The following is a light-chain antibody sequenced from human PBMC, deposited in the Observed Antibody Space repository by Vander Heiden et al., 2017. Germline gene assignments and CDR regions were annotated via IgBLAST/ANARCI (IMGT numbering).Light chain of an antibody. CDR1: QSVLFPSNNKNY. CDR3: QQYYSTPPT. Sequence: DIVMTQSPDSLAVSLGERATINCRSSQSVLFPSNNKNYFAWYQQKPGQPPKLLISWASTRESGVPDRFSGSGSGTDFTLTISSLQAEDVAVYFCQQYYSTPPTFGQGTKVEIK. CDR2: WAS. J-gene: IGKJ1*01. V-gene: IGKV4-1*01.